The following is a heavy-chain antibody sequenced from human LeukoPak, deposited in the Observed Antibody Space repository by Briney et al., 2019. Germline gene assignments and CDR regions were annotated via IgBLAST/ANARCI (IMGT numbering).Heavy chain of an antibody. V-gene: IGHV3-30-3*01. D-gene: IGHD4-23*01. CDR1: GFTFSIYS. J-gene: IGHJ3*02. Sequence: GGSLRLSCAASGFTFSIYSFMWVRQAPGKGLEWVAVISYDGSNKYYADSVKGRFTISRDNSKNTLYLQMNSLRAEDTAVYYCASHYGGNSGGAFDIWGQGTMVTVSS. CDR2: ISYDGSNK. CDR3: ASHYGGNSGGAFDI.